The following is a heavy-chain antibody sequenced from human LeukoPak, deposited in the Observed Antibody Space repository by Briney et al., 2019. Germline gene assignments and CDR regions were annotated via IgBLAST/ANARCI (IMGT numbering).Heavy chain of an antibody. V-gene: IGHV3-11*04. Sequence: PGGSLRLSCAASGFTFTDYYMSWIRQAPGKGLEWVSYISSSGSTIYYADSVKGRFTISRDNAKKSLYLQMNSLRAEDTAVYYCARGRDGYNSGSFHIWGQGTMVTVSS. CDR2: ISSSGSTI. CDR3: ARGRDGYNSGSFHI. D-gene: IGHD5-24*01. J-gene: IGHJ3*02. CDR1: GFTFTDYY.